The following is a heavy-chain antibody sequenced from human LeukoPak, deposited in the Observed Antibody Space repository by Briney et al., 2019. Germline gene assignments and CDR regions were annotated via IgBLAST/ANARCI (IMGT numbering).Heavy chain of an antibody. CDR3: ARGYSYGFDY. D-gene: IGHD5-18*01. V-gene: IGHV1-2*06. CDR1: GYTLTELS. CDR2: INPNSGGT. J-gene: IGHJ4*02. Sequence: GASVKVSCKVSGYTLTELSMHWVRQAPGQGLEWMGRINPNSGGTNYAQKFQGRVTMTRDTSISTAYMELGRLRSDDTAVYYCARGYSYGFDYWGQGTLVTVSS.